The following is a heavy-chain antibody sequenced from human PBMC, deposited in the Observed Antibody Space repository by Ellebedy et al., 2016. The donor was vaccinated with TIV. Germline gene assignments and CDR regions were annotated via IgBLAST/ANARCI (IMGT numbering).Heavy chain of an antibody. CDR1: QFTFSDYA. V-gene: IGHV3-30*04. J-gene: IGHJ4*02. CDR2: ISYDAINK. CDR3: VREGFNWHFDN. Sequence: GESLKISCAASQFTFSDYAMHWVRQAPGKGLEWVTIISYDAINKYYADSVKGRFTVSRDNSRNTLVLQMDSLRAEDTAVYHCVREGFNWHFDNWGQGTLVTVSS. D-gene: IGHD1-1*01.